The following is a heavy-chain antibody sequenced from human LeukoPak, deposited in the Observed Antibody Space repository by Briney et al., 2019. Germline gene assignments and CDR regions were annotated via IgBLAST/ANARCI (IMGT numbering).Heavy chain of an antibody. CDR1: GGSFSNHF. J-gene: IGHJ6*03. D-gene: IGHD3-10*01. V-gene: IGHV4-4*07. CDR2: IYPSGNN. CDR3: AREDSGSYYNFYYFYMDV. Sequence: SETLSLTGSGSGGSFSNHFWGWVRQPAGKGLEWIGRIYPSGNNNYNPSLKSRVTLSVDTSKTQFYLSLSSVTAADTAVYYCAREDSGSYYNFYYFYMDVWGKGTTVTISS.